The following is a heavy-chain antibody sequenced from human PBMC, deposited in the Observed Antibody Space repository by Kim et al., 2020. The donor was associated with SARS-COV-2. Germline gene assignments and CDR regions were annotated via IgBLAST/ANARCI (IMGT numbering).Heavy chain of an antibody. Sequence: AQKLQGRVTITRDTSTSTVYMELKSLSSDDTGVYYCAKDRDQWGRGFMDVWGQGTTVTVSS. J-gene: IGHJ6*02. CDR3: AKDRDQWGRGFMDV. D-gene: IGHD2-8*01. V-gene: IGHV1-18*01.